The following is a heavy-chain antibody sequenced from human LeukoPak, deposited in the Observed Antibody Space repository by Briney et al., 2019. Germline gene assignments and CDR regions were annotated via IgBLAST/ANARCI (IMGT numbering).Heavy chain of an antibody. V-gene: IGHV1-8*03. CDR2: MNPNSGNT. J-gene: IGHJ3*02. D-gene: IGHD3-3*01. Sequence: ASVKVSCKASGYTFTSYDINWVRQATGQGLEWMGWMNPNSGNTGYAQKFQGRVTIIRNTSISTAYMELSSLRSEDTAVYYCARVIITIFGVVDAFDIWGQGTMVTVSS. CDR1: GYTFTSYD. CDR3: ARVIITIFGVVDAFDI.